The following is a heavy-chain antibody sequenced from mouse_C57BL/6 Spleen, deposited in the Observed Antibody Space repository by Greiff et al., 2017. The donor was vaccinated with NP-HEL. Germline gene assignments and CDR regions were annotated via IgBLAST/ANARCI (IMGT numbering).Heavy chain of an antibody. Sequence: EVMLVESGGGLVKPGGSLKLSCAASGFTFSDYGMHWVRQAPEKGLVWVAYISSGSSTIYYADTVKGRFTISRDNAKNTLFLQMTSLRSEDTAMYYCARNDYGYGFAYWGQGTLVTVSA. V-gene: IGHV5-17*01. J-gene: IGHJ3*01. CDR2: ISSGSSTI. CDR1: GFTFSDYG. D-gene: IGHD2-2*01. CDR3: ARNDYGYGFAY.